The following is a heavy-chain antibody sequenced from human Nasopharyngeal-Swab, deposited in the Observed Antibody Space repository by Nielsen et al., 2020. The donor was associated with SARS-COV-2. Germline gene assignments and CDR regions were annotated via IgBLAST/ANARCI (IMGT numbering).Heavy chain of an antibody. D-gene: IGHD1-26*01. Sequence: ASVKVSCKASGYTFTTYAIHWVRHAPGQRLEWMAWINAGTGNREYSQRFQGRVNIPADTSASTAYMELHSLRSEDTAVYYCARSGTVGAPGFDYWGQGTLVTVSS. J-gene: IGHJ4*02. V-gene: IGHV1-3*01. CDR1: GYTFTTYA. CDR3: ARSGTVGAPGFDY. CDR2: INAGTGNR.